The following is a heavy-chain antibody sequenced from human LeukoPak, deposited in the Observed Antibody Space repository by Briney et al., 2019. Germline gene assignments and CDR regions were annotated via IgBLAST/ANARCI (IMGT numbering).Heavy chain of an antibody. Sequence: GRSLRLSCSASGFTFSNYATNSFRQAPGKGLEYVSVIGPNGGDPYYADSVKGRLTNPRDNSKNTLYLQMNSLRPEDTAIYYCAKNDGNIWQPHSWGQGTLVTGSS. J-gene: IGHJ4*02. CDR1: GFTFSNYA. V-gene: IGHV3-64D*06. CDR2: IGPNGGDP. CDR3: AKNDGNIWQPHS.